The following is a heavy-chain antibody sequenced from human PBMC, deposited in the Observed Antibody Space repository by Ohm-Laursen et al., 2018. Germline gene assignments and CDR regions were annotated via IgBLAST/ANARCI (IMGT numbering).Heavy chain of an antibody. CDR1: GLAFSSFG. Sequence: SLRLSCTASGLAFSSFGMHWVRQAPGKGLVWVSRIKSDGITSYADPVKGRFTISRDNAKNTLYLEMNSLRAEDTAIYYCAVPRLSVAAWGQGTLVTVSS. J-gene: IGHJ5*02. CDR3: AVPRLSVAA. CDR2: IKSDGIT. D-gene: IGHD6-19*01. V-gene: IGHV3-74*01.